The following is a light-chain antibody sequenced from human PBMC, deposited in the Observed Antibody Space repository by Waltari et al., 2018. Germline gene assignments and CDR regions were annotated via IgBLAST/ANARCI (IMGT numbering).Light chain of an antibody. Sequence: QITQSPSSLSASVGDRVTITCQASQDISNYLNWYQQKPGKAPKLLIYDASNLETGVPSRFSGSGSGTDFTFTISSLQPEDIATYYCQQYDNLSITFGQGTRLEIK. CDR2: DAS. J-gene: IGKJ5*01. V-gene: IGKV1-33*01. CDR1: QDISNY. CDR3: QQYDNLSIT.